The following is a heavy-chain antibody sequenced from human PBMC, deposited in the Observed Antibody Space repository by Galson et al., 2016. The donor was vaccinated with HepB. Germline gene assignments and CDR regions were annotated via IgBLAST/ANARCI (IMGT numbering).Heavy chain of an antibody. CDR2: IAGIGGGI. J-gene: IGHJ4*02. CDR3: AKYSGWGTRNFDY. CDR1: GFTFTFYA. D-gene: IGHD3-10*01. Sequence: SLRLSCAASGFTFTFYAMTWVRQAPGKGLEWLSSIAGIGGGIYYADSVKGRFAISRDNSQNTLYLEMNNLRAEDTAVYYCAKYSGWGTRNFDYWGQGTLVTVSS. V-gene: IGHV3-23*01.